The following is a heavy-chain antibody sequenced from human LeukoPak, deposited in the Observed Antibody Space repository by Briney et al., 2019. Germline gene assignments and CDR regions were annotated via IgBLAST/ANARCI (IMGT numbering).Heavy chain of an antibody. D-gene: IGHD4/OR15-4a*01. CDR3: VADLPGTNSPYFDY. Sequence: PGGSLRLSCAASGFTLSQYWMSCVRQAPGKGLECVANIKHDGSEKQDGSERNYVDSVKGRFTISRDNAKNSLYLQMDSLRTEDTAVYYCVADLPGTNSPYFDYWGQGTLVTVSS. V-gene: IGHV3-7*03. CDR1: GFTLSQYW. J-gene: IGHJ4*02. CDR2: IKHDGSEKQDGSER.